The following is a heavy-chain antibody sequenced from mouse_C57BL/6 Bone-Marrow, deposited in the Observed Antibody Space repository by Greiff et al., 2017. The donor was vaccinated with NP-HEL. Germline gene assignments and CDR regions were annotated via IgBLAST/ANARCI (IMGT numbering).Heavy chain of an antibody. J-gene: IGHJ4*01. D-gene: IGHD2-4*01. Sequence: ESGPGLVKPSQSLSLTCSVTGYSITSGYYWNWIRQFPGNKLEWMGYISYDGSNNYNPSLKNRISITRDTSKNQFFLKLNSVTTEDTATYYCAREGDYAFYYAMDYWGQGTSVTVSS. CDR3: AREGDYAFYYAMDY. CDR1: GYSITSGYY. CDR2: ISYDGSN. V-gene: IGHV3-6*01.